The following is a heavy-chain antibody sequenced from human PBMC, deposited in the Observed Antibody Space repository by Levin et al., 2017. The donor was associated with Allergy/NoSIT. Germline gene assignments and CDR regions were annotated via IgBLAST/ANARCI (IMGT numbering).Heavy chain of an antibody. CDR1: GFPFSSYW. J-gene: IGHJ4*02. Sequence: LSLTCAASGFPFSSYWMSWVRQAPGKGLEWVANIKQDGSEKYYVDSVKGRFTISRDNAKNSLYLQMNSLRAEDTAVYYCARDGLGINYYDSSGYFDYWGQGTLVTVSS. CDR3: ARDGLGINYYDSSGYFDY. D-gene: IGHD3-22*01. V-gene: IGHV3-7*01. CDR2: IKQDGSEK.